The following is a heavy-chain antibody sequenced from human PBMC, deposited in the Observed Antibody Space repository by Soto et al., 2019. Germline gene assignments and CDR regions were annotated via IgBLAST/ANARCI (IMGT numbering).Heavy chain of an antibody. CDR2: ISSSSSYI. CDR3: ARDGDVDAAIGYYYYYGMDV. V-gene: IGHV3-21*01. Sequence: GGSLRLSCAASGFTFSSYSMNWVRQAPGKGLEWVSSISSSSSYIYYADSVKGRFTISRDNAKNSLYLQMNSLRAEDTAVYYCARDGDVDAAIGYYYYYGMDVWGQGTTVTVSS. CDR1: GFTFSSYS. D-gene: IGHD5-18*01. J-gene: IGHJ6*02.